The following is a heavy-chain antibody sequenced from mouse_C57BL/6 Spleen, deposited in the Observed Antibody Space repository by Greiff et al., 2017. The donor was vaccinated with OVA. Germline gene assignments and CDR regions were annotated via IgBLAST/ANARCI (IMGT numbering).Heavy chain of an antibody. CDR3: VRHEGYDGAWFAY. V-gene: IGHV10-1*01. CDR2: IRSKSNNYAT. J-gene: IGHJ3*01. Sequence: GGGLVQPKGSLKLSCAASGFSFNTYAMNWVRQAPGKGLEWVARIRSKSNNYATYYADSVKDRFTISRDDSESMLYLQMNNLKTEDTAMYYCVRHEGYDGAWFAYWGQGTLVTVSA. D-gene: IGHD2-12*01. CDR1: GFSFNTYA.